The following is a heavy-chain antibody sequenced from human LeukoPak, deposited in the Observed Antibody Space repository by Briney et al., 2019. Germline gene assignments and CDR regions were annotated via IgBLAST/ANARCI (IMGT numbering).Heavy chain of an antibody. CDR1: GFTFTNYA. D-gene: IGHD3-16*01. V-gene: IGHV3-23*01. CDR2: VTGPGDTT. J-gene: IGHJ5*02. CDR3: AKGAEIDL. Sequence: PGGSLRLSCATSGFTFTNYAMTWVRQAPGKGLEWVSAVTGPGDTTYYADSVKGRFFMSREDSKTTVYLQMNSLRAEDTAIYYCAKGAEIDLWSQGTLVTVSS.